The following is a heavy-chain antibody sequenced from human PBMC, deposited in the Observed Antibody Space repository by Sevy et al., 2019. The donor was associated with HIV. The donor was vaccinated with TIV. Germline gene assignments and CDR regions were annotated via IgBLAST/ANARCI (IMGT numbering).Heavy chain of an antibody. D-gene: IGHD6-13*01. V-gene: IGHV3-9*01. CDR2: ISWNGDNM. Sequence: GGSLRLSCAASGFTFGDYTMHWVRQAPGKGLEWVSGISWNGDNMAYADSFKGRFNISRDNARNSLFLQMSNLKPEDTAFYYCSRGTTWSGIADLWGQGTLVTVSS. J-gene: IGHJ5*02. CDR1: GFTFGDYT. CDR3: SRGTTWSGIADL.